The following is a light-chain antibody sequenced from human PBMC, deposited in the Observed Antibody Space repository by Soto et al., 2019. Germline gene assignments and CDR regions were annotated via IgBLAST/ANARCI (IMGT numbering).Light chain of an antibody. Sequence: EIVFTQSPGTLSFSPGERATLSCRASQSVSSSYLAWYQQKPGQAPRLLIYGASSRATGIPDRFSGSGSGTDFTLTISRLEPEDFAVYSCHQYGSSPRTFGQGTKVDIK. CDR1: QSVSSSY. CDR3: HQYGSSPRT. CDR2: GAS. V-gene: IGKV3-20*01. J-gene: IGKJ1*01.